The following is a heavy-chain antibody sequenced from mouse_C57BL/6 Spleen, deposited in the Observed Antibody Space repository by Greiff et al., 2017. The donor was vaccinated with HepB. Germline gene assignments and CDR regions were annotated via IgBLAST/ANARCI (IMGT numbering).Heavy chain of an antibody. Sequence: QVHLKQSGAELARPGASVKMSCKASGYTFTSYTMHWVKQRPGQGLEWIGYINPSSGYTKYNQKFKDKATLTADKSSSTAYMQLSSLTSEDSAVYYCARGEQRGDYWGQGTTLTVSS. J-gene: IGHJ2*01. V-gene: IGHV1-4*01. CDR3: ARGEQRGDY. CDR2: INPSSGYT. CDR1: GYTFTSYT.